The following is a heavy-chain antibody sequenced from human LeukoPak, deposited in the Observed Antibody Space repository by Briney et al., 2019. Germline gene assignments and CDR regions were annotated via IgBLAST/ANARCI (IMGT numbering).Heavy chain of an antibody. CDR1: GYTFTSYG. CDR3: ARVRDYYFDY. D-gene: IGHD3-10*01. V-gene: IGHV1-18*01. Sequence: ASVKVSCKASGYTFTSYGISWVRQAPGQGLEWMGWISAYNGNTNYAQKLQGRVTMTRDTSISTAYMELSRLRSDDTAVYYCARVRDYYFDYWGQGTLVTVSS. CDR2: ISAYNGNT. J-gene: IGHJ4*02.